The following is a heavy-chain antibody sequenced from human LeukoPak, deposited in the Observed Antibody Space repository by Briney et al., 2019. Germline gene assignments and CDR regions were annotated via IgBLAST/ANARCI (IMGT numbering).Heavy chain of an antibody. V-gene: IGHV4-4*07. J-gene: IGHJ5*02. CDR3: ARDSGTTGEVKFDP. CDR2: ISGSGTI. D-gene: IGHD3-10*01. CDR1: GGSINSY. Sequence: PSETLSLTCTVSGGSINSYWSWIRQPAGKGLEWIGRISGSGTITYNPALQSRLSISIDTSKNQFSLKLMSVTAADTAAYYCARDSGTTGEVKFDPWGQGTLVTVSS.